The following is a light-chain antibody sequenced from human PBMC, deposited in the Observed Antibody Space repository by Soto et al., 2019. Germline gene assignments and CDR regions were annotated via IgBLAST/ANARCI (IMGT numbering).Light chain of an antibody. J-gene: IGKJ1*01. CDR3: QQYHGFW. Sequence: DIQLTQSPSFLSASVGDRVTITCRASQGISSYLAWYQQKPGKAPRLLIYDASSLESGVPARFSGSGSGTEFSLTITDLQPEDFATYYCQQYHGFWFGQGTKVDIK. V-gene: IGKV1-9*01. CDR1: QGISSY. CDR2: DAS.